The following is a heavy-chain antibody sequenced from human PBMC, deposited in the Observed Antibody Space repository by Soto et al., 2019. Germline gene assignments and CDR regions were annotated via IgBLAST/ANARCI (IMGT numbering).Heavy chain of an antibody. CDR2: INADNGNT. J-gene: IGHJ6*02. CDR3: ARWVDEGEYYGMDV. D-gene: IGHD2-15*01. V-gene: IGHV1-3*01. CDR1: GYTFTSYA. Sequence: ASVKVSWKASGYTFTSYAMHLVRQAPGQRLEWMGWINADNGNTKYSQKFQGRVTITRDTSASTAYMELSSLRSEDTAVYYCARWVDEGEYYGMDVWGQGTTVTRLL.